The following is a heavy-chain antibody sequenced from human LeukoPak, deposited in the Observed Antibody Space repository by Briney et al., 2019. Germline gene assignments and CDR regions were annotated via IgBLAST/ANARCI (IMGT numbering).Heavy chain of an antibody. Sequence: NPSETLSLTCGVYGGSFSGYYWSWIRQPPGKGREWMGEINYSGSTNYNPSLESRVTISVDTSKNQFSLRLSSVTAADTAVYYCARVTGYIVEDYFDYWGQGTLVTVSS. D-gene: IGHD3-22*01. CDR1: GGSFSGYY. J-gene: IGHJ4*02. CDR3: ARVTGYIVEDYFDY. V-gene: IGHV4-34*01. CDR2: INYSGST.